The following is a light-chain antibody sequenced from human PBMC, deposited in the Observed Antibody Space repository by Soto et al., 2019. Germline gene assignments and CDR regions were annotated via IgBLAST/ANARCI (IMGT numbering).Light chain of an antibody. CDR3: QQFAISTT. Sequence: IQMTQSPSTLPASLGDRVTITCRASHNIERWIAWYQQKPGKAPSLLIFDASTLHSGVPSRFSGSGSGTDFTLTISSLQPDDFATYYCQQFAISTTFGQGTRVDIK. CDR1: HNIERW. CDR2: DAS. J-gene: IGKJ1*01. V-gene: IGKV1-5*01.